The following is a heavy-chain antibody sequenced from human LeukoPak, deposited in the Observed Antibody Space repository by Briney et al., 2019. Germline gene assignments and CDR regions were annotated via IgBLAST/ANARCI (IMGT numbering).Heavy chain of an antibody. D-gene: IGHD2-21*01. CDR2: IYNSGST. CDR3: ARGVVIAPQTFDY. CDR1: GGSISNYY. V-gene: IGHV4-59*01. J-gene: IGHJ4*02. Sequence: SETLSLTCSVSGGSISNYYWSWIRQSPGKGPEWIGYIYNSGSTNYNPSLKSRVTISVDTSKNQFSLKLSSVTAADTAVYYCARGVVIAPQTFDYWGQGTLVTVSS.